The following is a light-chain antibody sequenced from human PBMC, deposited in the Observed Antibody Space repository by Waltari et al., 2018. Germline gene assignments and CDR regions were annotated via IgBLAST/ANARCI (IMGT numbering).Light chain of an antibody. J-gene: IGKJ1*01. V-gene: IGKV1D-12*01. CDR1: PGLSSW. CDR3: QQAKNWA. CDR2: EAS. Sequence: DIQMTQSPLLVSASLGDRVTITCRAPPGLSSWIFWYQHKPGKAPNLLIYEASTLHSGVPSRCSGSGSGTDFNLTVNGLQPEDVGTYYCQQAKNWAFGQGTKVE.